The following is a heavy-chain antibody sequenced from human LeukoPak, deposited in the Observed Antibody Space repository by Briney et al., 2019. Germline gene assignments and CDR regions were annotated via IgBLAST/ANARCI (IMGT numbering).Heavy chain of an antibody. V-gene: IGHV3-66*02. CDR3: AKDWAIAGSYYCMDV. D-gene: IGHD2-2*01. Sequence: GGSLRLSCVASGFTVSTNFMSWVRQAPGKGLEWVSVIYSGGSTYYADSVKGRFTISRDNAKKSLYLQMNSLRAEDTAVYYCAKDWAIAGSYYCMDVWGKGTTVTISS. J-gene: IGHJ6*03. CDR1: GFTVSTNF. CDR2: IYSGGST.